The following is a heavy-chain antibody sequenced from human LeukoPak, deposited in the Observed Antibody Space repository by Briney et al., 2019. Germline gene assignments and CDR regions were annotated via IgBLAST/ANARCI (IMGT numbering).Heavy chain of an antibody. V-gene: IGHV4-34*01. J-gene: IGHJ2*01. CDR1: GGSFSGYY. CDR3: ARDGSTWDFDF. CDR2: INHSGST. Sequence: SETLSLTCAVYGGSFSGYYWSWIRQPPGKGLEWIGEINHSGSTNYNPSLKSRVTISVDTSKNQFSLKLSSVTAADTAVYYCARDGSTWDFDFWGRGTLVTVSS.